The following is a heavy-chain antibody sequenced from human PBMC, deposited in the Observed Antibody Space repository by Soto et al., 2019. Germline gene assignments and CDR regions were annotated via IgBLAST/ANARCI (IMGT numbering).Heavy chain of an antibody. Sequence: QLQLLESGPGLVKPSGTLSLSCTVSGASFGTSAYYWGWIRRAPGKGLEWIGSINSSGSTFSNPSLKSRVTISVDTSKNQFALKLTSVTAADTALYYCSRRAPEGFEPWGQGTLVTVSS. V-gene: IGHV4-39*01. CDR3: SRRAPEGFEP. CDR2: INSSGST. CDR1: GASFGTSAYY. J-gene: IGHJ5*02.